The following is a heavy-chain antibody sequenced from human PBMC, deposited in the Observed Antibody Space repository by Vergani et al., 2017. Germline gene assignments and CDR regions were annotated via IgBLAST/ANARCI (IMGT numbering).Heavy chain of an antibody. V-gene: IGHV3-23*01. CDR3: AKVQDIVVVPAAMWAFDI. CDR2: ISASGAPT. J-gene: IGHJ3*02. D-gene: IGHD2-2*01. CDR1: GFIFSTYA. Sequence: EVQLLESGGDLVQPGGSLRLSCTASGFIFSTYAMSWVRQAPGKGLEWVSGISASGAPTYYADSVKGRVTISRDNSKNTLYLQMNSLRAEDTAVYYCAKVQDIVVVPAAMWAFDIWGQGTMVTVSS.